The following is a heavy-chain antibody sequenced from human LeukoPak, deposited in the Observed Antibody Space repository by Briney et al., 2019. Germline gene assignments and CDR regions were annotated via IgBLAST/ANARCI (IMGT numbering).Heavy chain of an antibody. CDR2: ISYDGSNK. CDR3: ASNEVYDSSGYSYDAFDI. J-gene: IGHJ3*02. CDR1: GYTLTNYY. D-gene: IGHD3-22*01. Sequence: SCKASGYTLTNYYMHWVRQAPGKGLEWVAVISYDGSNKYYADSVKGRFTISRDNSKNTLYLQMNSLRAEDTAVYYCASNEVYDSSGYSYDAFDIWGQGTMVTVSS. V-gene: IGHV3-30*03.